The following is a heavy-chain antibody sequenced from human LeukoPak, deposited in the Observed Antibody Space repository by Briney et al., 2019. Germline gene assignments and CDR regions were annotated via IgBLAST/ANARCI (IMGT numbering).Heavy chain of an antibody. J-gene: IGHJ4*02. CDR2: ISSSSSTI. D-gene: IGHD6-19*01. CDR3: ARRIGDSSLNYFDY. Sequence: PGGSLRLSCAASGFTFSSYSMNWVRQAPGKGLEWVSHISSSSSTIYYADSVKGRFTISRDNAKNSLYLQMNSLRAEDTALYYCARRIGDSSLNYFDYWGQGALVTVSS. CDR1: GFTFSSYS. V-gene: IGHV3-48*04.